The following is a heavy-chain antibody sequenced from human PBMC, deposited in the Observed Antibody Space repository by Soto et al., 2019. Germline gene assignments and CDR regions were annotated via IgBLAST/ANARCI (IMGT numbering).Heavy chain of an antibody. Sequence: GGSLRLSCAASGFTFSSYGMHWVRQAPGKGLEWVAVISYDGSNKYYADSVKGRFTISRDNSKNTLYLQMNSLRAEDTAVYYCAKDFRSLWFGESLDYWGQGTLVTVSS. D-gene: IGHD3-10*01. J-gene: IGHJ4*02. CDR1: GFTFSSYG. V-gene: IGHV3-30*18. CDR2: ISYDGSNK. CDR3: AKDFRSLWFGESLDY.